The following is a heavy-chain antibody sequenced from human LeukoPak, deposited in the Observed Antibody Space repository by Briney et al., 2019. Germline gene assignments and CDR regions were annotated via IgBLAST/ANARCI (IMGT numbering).Heavy chain of an antibody. CDR2: ISAYNGNT. CDR3: ASPSHCSSTSCLEFDY. CDR1: GYTFTSYG. J-gene: IGHJ4*02. V-gene: IGHV1-18*01. Sequence: ASVKVSCKASGYTFTSYGISWVRQAPGQGLEWMGWISAYNGNTNYPQKLQGRVTMTTDTSTSTAYMELRSLRSDDTAVYYCASPSHCSSTSCLEFDYWGQGTLVTVSS. D-gene: IGHD2-2*01.